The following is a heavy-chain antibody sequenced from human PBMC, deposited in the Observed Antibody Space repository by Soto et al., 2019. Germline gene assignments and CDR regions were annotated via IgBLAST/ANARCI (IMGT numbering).Heavy chain of an antibody. CDR2: MNPFSGNA. CDR3: TRGQGNH. V-gene: IGHV1-8*01. Sequence: QVQLVQSGAEVKKPGASVRVSCKASGYTFTSYDIYWVQQATGQGLEWMGWMNPFSGNAVYTQKFQDRVTMTRDTSINTAYMEMSGLRSEDTAVYYCTRGQGNHWGQGSLVTVSS. J-gene: IGHJ4*02. CDR1: GYTFTSYD.